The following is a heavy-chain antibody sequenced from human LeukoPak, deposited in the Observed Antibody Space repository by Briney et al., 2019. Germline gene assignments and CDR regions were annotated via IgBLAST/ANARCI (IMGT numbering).Heavy chain of an antibody. V-gene: IGHV3-66*01. CDR3: AREGSQSASGTYPGND. J-gene: IGHJ4*02. D-gene: IGHD1-26*01. CDR1: GFTVSSNY. Sequence: GGSLRLSCAASGFTVSSNYMSWVRQAPGKGLEWVSVIYSGGSTYYADSVKGRFTISRDNAKNSLFLQMNRLRAEDTAVYYCAREGSQSASGTYPGNDWGQGTLVTVSS. CDR2: IYSGGST.